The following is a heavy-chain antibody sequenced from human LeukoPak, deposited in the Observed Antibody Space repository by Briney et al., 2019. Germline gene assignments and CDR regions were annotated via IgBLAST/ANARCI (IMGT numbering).Heavy chain of an antibody. CDR2: ISGSGGST. CDR1: GFTFSSYA. D-gene: IGHD3-22*01. CDR3: AKVTYYYDSNGAFDI. Sequence: PGGSLRLSCAASGFTFSSYAMSWVRQAPGKGLDWVSAISGSGGSTYYADSVKGRFTTSRDNSKNTLYLQMNSLRAEDTAVYYCAKVTYYYDSNGAFDIWGQGTMVTVSS. J-gene: IGHJ3*02. V-gene: IGHV3-23*01.